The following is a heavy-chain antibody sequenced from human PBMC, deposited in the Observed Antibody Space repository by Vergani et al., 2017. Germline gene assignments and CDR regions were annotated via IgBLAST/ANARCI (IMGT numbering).Heavy chain of an antibody. V-gene: IGHV3-23*01. CDR1: GFTFSSYA. Sequence: EVQLLESGGGLVQPGGSLRLSCAASGFTFSSYAMSWVRQAPGKGLEWVSAISGSGGSTYYADSVKGRFTISRDNSKNTLYLQMNSLRAEDTAVYYCASILSPYGSGSYIDYWGQGTLVTVSS. D-gene: IGHD3-10*01. CDR2: ISGSGGST. CDR3: ASILSPYGSGSYIDY. J-gene: IGHJ4*02.